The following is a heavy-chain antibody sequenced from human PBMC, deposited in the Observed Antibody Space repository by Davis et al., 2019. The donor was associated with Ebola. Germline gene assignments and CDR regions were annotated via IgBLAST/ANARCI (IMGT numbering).Heavy chain of an antibody. CDR3: ARGTGLSTDCCPVDY. Sequence: PSETLSLTCAASGFTVSSNYMTWVRRAPGKGLERVATIYGSGTTYYADSVQGRFTISRDHSKNTLFLQMNSLRAEDTAVYYCARGTGLSTDCCPVDYWGQGTLVTVSS. D-gene: IGHD2-21*01. CDR1: GFTVSSNY. J-gene: IGHJ4*02. CDR2: IYGSGTT. V-gene: IGHV3-53*01.